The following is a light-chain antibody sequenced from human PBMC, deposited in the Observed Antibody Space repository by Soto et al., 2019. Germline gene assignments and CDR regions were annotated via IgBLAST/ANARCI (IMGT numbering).Light chain of an antibody. CDR1: SSDVGGYNY. Sequence: QSALTQPASVSGSPGQSITSSCTGTSSDVGGYNYVSWYQQHPGKAPKLMIYDVSNRPSGVSNRFSGSKSGNTASLTISGRQAEDEADYYCSSYTSSSTLGVVFGGGTKLTVL. CDR3: SSYTSSSTLGVV. V-gene: IGLV2-14*01. CDR2: DVS. J-gene: IGLJ2*01.